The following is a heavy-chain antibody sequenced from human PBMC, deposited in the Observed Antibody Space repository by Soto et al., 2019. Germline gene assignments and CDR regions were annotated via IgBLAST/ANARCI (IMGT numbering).Heavy chain of an antibody. D-gene: IGHD3-3*01. V-gene: IGHV3-30-3*01. CDR1: GFNFGSFA. CDR2: MSYDGNKK. Sequence: PGGSLRLSCTASGFNFGSFAMHWVRQAPGKGLEWLSVMSYDGNKKYYADSVKGRFTISRDNSKNTLFLQMNSLRPDDTALYYCDKDTIKISGVVHELYAMDLWGQGTTVTVSS. J-gene: IGHJ6*02. CDR3: DKDTIKISGVVHELYAMDL.